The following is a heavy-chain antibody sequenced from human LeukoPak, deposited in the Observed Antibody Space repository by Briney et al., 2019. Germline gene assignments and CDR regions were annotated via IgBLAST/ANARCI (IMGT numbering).Heavy chain of an antibody. CDR3: ARGPSYYYDSSGYYFDY. Sequence: SVKVSCKASGGTFISYAISWVRQAPGQGLEWMGGIIPIFGTANHAQKFQGRVTITADESTSTAYMELSSLRSEDTAVYYCARGPSYYYDSSGYYFDYWGQGTLVTVSS. CDR1: GGTFISYA. D-gene: IGHD3-22*01. CDR2: IIPIFGTA. V-gene: IGHV1-69*13. J-gene: IGHJ4*02.